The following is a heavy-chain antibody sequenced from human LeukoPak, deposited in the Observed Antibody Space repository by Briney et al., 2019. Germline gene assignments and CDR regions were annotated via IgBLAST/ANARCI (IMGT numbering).Heavy chain of an antibody. V-gene: IGHV4-34*01. CDR3: ARQELQDLYNWFDP. D-gene: IGHD3-10*01. CDR1: GGSFSGYY. J-gene: IGHJ5*02. Sequence: SETLSLTCAVYGGSFSGYYWSWIRQPPGKGLEWIGEINHSGSTNYFPSLTSRVTISVDTSKNQFSLKLSSVTAADTAVYYCARQELQDLYNWFDPWGQGTLVTVSS. CDR2: INHSGST.